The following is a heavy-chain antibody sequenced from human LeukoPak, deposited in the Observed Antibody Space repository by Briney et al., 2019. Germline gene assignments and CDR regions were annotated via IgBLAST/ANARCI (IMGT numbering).Heavy chain of an antibody. J-gene: IGHJ6*02. Sequence: PGRSLRLSCAASGFTFDDYAMHWVRQAPGKGLEWVSGTSWNSGSIGYADSVKGRFTISRDNAKNSLYLQMNSLRAEDTALYYCAKGKGLSYYGSGSLSRGGMDVWGQGTTVTVSS. CDR3: AKGKGLSYYGSGSLSRGGMDV. CDR1: GFTFDDYA. CDR2: TSWNSGSI. D-gene: IGHD3-10*01. V-gene: IGHV3-9*01.